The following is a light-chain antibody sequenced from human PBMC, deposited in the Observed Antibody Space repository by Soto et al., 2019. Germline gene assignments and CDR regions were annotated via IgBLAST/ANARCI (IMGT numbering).Light chain of an antibody. Sequence: QSALTQPASVSESPGQSITISCAGTSSDIGGYKYVSWYQQHPDKAPKLMIYKVDNRPSGISDRFSASKSGNTASLTISGLQAEDEAHYYCSSYTTVPSPQWVFAGGTKLTVL. V-gene: IGLV2-14*01. J-gene: IGLJ3*02. CDR2: KVD. CDR1: SSDIGGYKY. CDR3: SSYTTVPSPQWV.